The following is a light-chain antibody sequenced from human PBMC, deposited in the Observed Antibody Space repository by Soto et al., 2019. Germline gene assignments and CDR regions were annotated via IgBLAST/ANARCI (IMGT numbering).Light chain of an antibody. CDR1: QGIGTN. J-gene: IGKJ5*01. CDR3: QQYNYWPIT. Sequence: EIVMTQSPATLSVSPGERATLSCRATQGIGTNLAWYQQSPGQAPRLLIYGASTRATGIPARFSGSASGTEFTLTITSLQSEDFAVYYCQQYNYWPITFGQGTRLEIK. V-gene: IGKV3D-15*01. CDR2: GAS.